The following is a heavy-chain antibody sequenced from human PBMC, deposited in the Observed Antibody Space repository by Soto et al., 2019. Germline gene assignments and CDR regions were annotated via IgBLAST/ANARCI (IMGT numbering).Heavy chain of an antibody. CDR1: GGSISSGGYY. J-gene: IGHJ5*02. V-gene: IGHV4-31*11. D-gene: IGHD6-6*01. Sequence: PSETLSLTCAVSGGSISSGGYYWSWIRQHPGKGLEWIGYIYYSGSTYYNPSLKSRVTISVDTSKNQFSLKLSSVTAADTAVYYCAIGIAARRGYNGLDPWGQGTPVPVSS. CDR3: AIGIAARRGYNGLDP. CDR2: IYYSGST.